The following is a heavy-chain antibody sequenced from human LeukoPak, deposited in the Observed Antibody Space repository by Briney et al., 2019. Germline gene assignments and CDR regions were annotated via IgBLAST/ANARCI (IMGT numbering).Heavy chain of an antibody. CDR2: MNPNSGNT. CDR3: ARGVLRYFDWLLSDGMDV. CDR1: GDTFTSYD. J-gene: IGHJ6*02. D-gene: IGHD3-9*01. V-gene: IGHV1-8*02. Sequence: ASVKVSCKASGDTFTSYDISWVRQATGQGLEWMGWMNPNSGNTGYAQKVQGRVTMTRNTSISTAYMELSSLRSEDTAVYYCARGVLRYFDWLLSDGMDVWGQGTTVTVSS.